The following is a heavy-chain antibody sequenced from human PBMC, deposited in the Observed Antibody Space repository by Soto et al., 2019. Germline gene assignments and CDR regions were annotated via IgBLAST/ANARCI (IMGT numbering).Heavy chain of an antibody. D-gene: IGHD3-16*02. V-gene: IGHV3-23*01. CDR2: ISGSGGST. Sequence: GSPRICCAACGVTVCSYAMSGVRQDPGKGLEWVSAISGSGGSTYYADSVKGRFTISRDNSKNTLYLQMNSLRAEDTAVYYCAKTSWSYRPEGPLDYWGQGTLVTVSS. J-gene: IGHJ4*02. CDR3: AKTSWSYRPEGPLDY. CDR1: GVTVCSYA.